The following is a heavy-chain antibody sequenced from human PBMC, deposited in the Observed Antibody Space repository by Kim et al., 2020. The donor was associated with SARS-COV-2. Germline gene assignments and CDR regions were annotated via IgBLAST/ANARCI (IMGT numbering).Heavy chain of an antibody. Sequence: SETLSLTCTVSGGSISSGGYYWSWIRQHPGKGLEWIGYIYYSGSTYYNPSLKTRVTISVDTSKNQFSLKLSSVTAADTAVYYCASRSGSYTSIDYWGQGTLVTVSS. CDR1: GGSISSGGYY. V-gene: IGHV4-31*03. D-gene: IGHD1-26*01. CDR3: ASRSGSYTSIDY. CDR2: IYYSGST. J-gene: IGHJ4*02.